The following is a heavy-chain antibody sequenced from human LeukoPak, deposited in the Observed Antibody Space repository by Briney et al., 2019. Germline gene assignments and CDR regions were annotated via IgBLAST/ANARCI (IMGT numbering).Heavy chain of an antibody. CDR1: GFTFSSYS. V-gene: IGHV3-21*01. Sequence: GGSLRLSCAASGFTFSSYSMNWVRQAPGKELEWVSSISSSSSYIYYADSVKGRFTISRDNAKNSLYLQMNSLRAEDTAVYYCARSGLHLLYYGSGANWFDPWGQGTLVTVSS. CDR2: ISSSSSYI. D-gene: IGHD3-10*01. J-gene: IGHJ5*02. CDR3: ARSGLHLLYYGSGANWFDP.